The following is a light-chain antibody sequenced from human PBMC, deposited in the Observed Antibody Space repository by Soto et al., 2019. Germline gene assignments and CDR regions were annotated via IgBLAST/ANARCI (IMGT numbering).Light chain of an antibody. Sequence: QSVLTQPPSASGTPGQTVVISCSGSNSNIETNYVFWYQQLPGAAPKPLMYRNSQRPSGVPDRFSGSKSGTSASLAISGLRSYDEADYYCASWDDSLIGWVFGGGTKLTVL. CDR1: NSNIETNY. J-gene: IGLJ3*02. CDR2: RNS. V-gene: IGLV1-47*01. CDR3: ASWDDSLIGWV.